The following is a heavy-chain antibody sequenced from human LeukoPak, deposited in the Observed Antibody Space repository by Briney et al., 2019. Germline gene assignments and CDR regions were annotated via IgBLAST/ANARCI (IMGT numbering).Heavy chain of an antibody. CDR1: GYTFTGYY. J-gene: IGHJ4*02. CDR3: ARAPGAGTYLDY. D-gene: IGHD1-26*01. CDR2: ISPNSGET. Sequence: ASVKVSCKASGYTFTGYYLHWVRQAPGQGLEWMGWISPNSGETNSAQKFQGRVTVIRDTSISTAYMELGRLTSDDTAVYYCARAPGAGTYLDYWGQGTLVTVSS. V-gene: IGHV1-2*02.